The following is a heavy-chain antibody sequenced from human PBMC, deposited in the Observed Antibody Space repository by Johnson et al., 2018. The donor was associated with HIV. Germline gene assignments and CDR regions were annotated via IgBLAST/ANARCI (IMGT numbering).Heavy chain of an antibody. CDR3: ARDPAYAALDI. D-gene: IGHD2-8*01. CDR1: GFTFSSYA. J-gene: IGHJ3*02. V-gene: IGHV3-30-3*01. Sequence: VQLVESGGGVVQPGRSLRLSCAASGFTFSSYAMHWVRQAPGKGLEWVAVISYDGSNKYYADSVKGRFTISRDNSKNTLYLQMNSLRAEDTAMYYCARDPAYAALDIWGQGTMVTVSS. CDR2: ISYDGSNK.